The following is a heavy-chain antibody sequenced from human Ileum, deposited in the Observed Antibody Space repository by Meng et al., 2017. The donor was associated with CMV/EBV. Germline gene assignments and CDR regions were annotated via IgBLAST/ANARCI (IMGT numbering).Heavy chain of an antibody. CDR1: GFTFSSYD. CDR2: ISDRGGET. CDR3: APICSTRCPDGFDI. V-gene: IGHV3-23*01. J-gene: IGHJ3*02. D-gene: IGHD3-9*01. Sequence: GGSLRLSCAASGFTFSSYDMTWVRQAPGKGLEWVSSISDRGGETYYADSVKGRFTISRDNSKNTLYLQMHSLSAEDTAGYYCAPICSTRCPDGFDIWGQGTMVTVSS.